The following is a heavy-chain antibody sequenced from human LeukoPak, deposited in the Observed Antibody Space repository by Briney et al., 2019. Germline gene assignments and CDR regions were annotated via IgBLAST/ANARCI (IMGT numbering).Heavy chain of an antibody. V-gene: IGHV4-39*01. D-gene: IGHD3-9*01. J-gene: IGHJ4*02. CDR3: ARRLRMRYFDY. CDR1: GGSISSSSYY. Sequence: PSETLSLTCTVSGGSISSSSYYWGWIRQPPGKGLEWIGSIYYSGSTYYNPSLKSRVTISVDTSKNQFSLKLSSVTAADTAVYYCARRLRMRYFDYWGQGTLVTVSS. CDR2: IYYSGST.